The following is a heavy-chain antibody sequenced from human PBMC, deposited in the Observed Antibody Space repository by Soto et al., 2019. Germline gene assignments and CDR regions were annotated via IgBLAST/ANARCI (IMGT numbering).Heavy chain of an antibody. V-gene: IGHV4-30-4*02. J-gene: IGHJ4*02. D-gene: IGHD3-10*01. CDR1: GGSISSGDYY. CDR2: IYYSGST. CDR3: AGGPTWYYYAA. Sequence: PSETLSLTCTVSGGSISSGDYYWSWIRQPPGKGLEWIGYIYYSGSTYYNPSLKSRVTISVDTSKNQFSLKLSSVTAADTAVYYCAGGPTWYYYAAGGQGTLVTVSS.